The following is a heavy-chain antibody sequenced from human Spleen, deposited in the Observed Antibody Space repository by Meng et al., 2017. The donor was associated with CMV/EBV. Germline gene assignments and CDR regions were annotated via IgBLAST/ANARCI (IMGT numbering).Heavy chain of an antibody. CDR3: ARRSYSSSSEGMDV. CDR1: GFTFSSYW. V-gene: IGHV3-74*01. J-gene: IGHJ6*02. CDR2: SNNDGTIT. D-gene: IGHD6-6*01. Sequence: GESLKISCTASGFTFSSYWMHWVRQAPGKGLVWVSRSNNDGTITTYADSAQGRFTISRDNAKNTLYLQMNSLRAEDTAVYYCARRSYSSSSEGMDVWGQGTTVTVSS.